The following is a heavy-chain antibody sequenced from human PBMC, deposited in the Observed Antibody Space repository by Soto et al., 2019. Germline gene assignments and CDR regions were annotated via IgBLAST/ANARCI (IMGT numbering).Heavy chain of an antibody. CDR3: AAPARVAMVRRVLHGDYYNSSGMEL. CDR2: ISYDGSNK. CDR1: GFTFSSYG. V-gene: IGHV3-30*03. Sequence: QVQLVESGGGVVQPGRSLRLSCAASGFTFSSYGMHWVRQAPGKGLEWVAVISYDGSNKYYADSVKGRFTISRDNSKNARHLQMHRLIAEDTAVYYSAAPARVAMVRRVLHGDYYNSSGMELWGQGTTVTVSS. D-gene: IGHD3-10*01. J-gene: IGHJ6*02.